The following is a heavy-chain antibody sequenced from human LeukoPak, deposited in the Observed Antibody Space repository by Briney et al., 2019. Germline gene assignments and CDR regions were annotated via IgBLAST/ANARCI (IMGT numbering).Heavy chain of an antibody. J-gene: IGHJ6*03. CDR2: FSGSCGTT. D-gene: IGHD2-8*01. Sequence: GESLKISCAASGFPFSSYAMNWVRQAPGRGLEWVSGFSGSCGTTYYADSVKGRFTISRDNSKNTLYLQMNSLRAEDTAVYYCANGNRCTSPNCLGYYYFYMDVWGKGTTVTVSS. CDR1: GFPFSSYA. CDR3: ANGNRCTSPNCLGYYYFYMDV. V-gene: IGHV3-23*01.